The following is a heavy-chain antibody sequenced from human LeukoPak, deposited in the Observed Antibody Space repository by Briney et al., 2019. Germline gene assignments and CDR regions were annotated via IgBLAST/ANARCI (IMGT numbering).Heavy chain of an antibody. CDR1: GFTFSSYA. Sequence: PGGSLRLSCAASGFTFSSYAMHWVRQAPGKGLEWVAVISYDGSNKYYADSMKGRFTISRDNSKNTLYLQMNSLRAGDTAVYYCARDITNGVMDYYYGMDVWGQGTTVTVSS. J-gene: IGHJ6*02. V-gene: IGHV3-30-3*01. D-gene: IGHD2-8*01. CDR3: ARDITNGVMDYYYGMDV. CDR2: ISYDGSNK.